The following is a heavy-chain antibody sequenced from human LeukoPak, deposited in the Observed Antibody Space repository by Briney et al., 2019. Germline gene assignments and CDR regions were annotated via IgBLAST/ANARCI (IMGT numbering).Heavy chain of an antibody. V-gene: IGHV4-39*01. CDR3: ARRLDRIPNWFDP. CDR1: GGSISSSSYY. J-gene: IGHJ5*02. CDR2: IYYSGST. Sequence: SETLSLTCTVSGGSISSSSYYWGWIRQPPGKGLEWIGSIYYSGSTYYNPSLKSRVTISVDTSKNQFSLKLSSVTAADTAVYYCARRLDRIPNWFDPWGQGTLVTVSS. D-gene: IGHD5-18*01.